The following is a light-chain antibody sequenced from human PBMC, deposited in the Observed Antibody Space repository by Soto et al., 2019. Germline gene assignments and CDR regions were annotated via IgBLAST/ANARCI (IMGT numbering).Light chain of an antibody. V-gene: IGLV3-21*04. CDR3: QVWDITTDHYV. J-gene: IGLJ1*01. CDR2: YDS. CDR1: NIGSKR. Sequence: VLTQPPSVSVAPEKTARITCGGNNIGSKRVHWYRQKPGQAPVLVIYYDSDQPSGIPERFSGSNSGNTATLTISRVEAGDEADYYCQVWDITTDHYVFGTGTKLTVL.